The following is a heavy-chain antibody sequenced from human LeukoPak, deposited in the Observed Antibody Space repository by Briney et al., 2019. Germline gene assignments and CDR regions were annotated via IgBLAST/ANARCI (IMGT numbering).Heavy chain of an antibody. CDR1: GFTFSGYC. CDR3: ARVGVATQSGHFDY. D-gene: IGHD5-12*01. V-gene: IGHV3-11*05. CDR2: ISTSSDT. Sequence: PGGSLRLSCAVSGFTFSGYCMTWIRQAPGKGLEWVSYISTSSDTNYADSVKGRFTISRDNAKNSLYLQMNSLRAEDTALYYCARVGVATQSGHFDYWGQGTLVTVSS. J-gene: IGHJ4*02.